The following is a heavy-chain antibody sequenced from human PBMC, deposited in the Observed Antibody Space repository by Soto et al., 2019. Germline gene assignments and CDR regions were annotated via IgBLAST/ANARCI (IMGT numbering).Heavy chain of an antibody. Sequence: AXVKVSCKASGYTFTSYGISWVRQAPGQGLEWMGWISAYNGNTNYAQKLQGRVTMTTDTSTSTAYMELRSLRSDDTAVYYCAMDRNFGVVIDWYDPWGQRPLVPVSS. V-gene: IGHV1-18*01. CDR2: ISAYNGNT. CDR1: GYTFTSYG. CDR3: AMDRNFGVVIDWYDP. J-gene: IGHJ5*02. D-gene: IGHD3-3*01.